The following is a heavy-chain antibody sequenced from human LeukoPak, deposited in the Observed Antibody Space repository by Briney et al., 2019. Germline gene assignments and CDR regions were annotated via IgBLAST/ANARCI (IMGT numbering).Heavy chain of an antibody. CDR3: AREQSGTRGWYTVDY. Sequence: PGGSLRLSCAAPGFTFSTYAITWVRQGPGKGLDWVSAIRPDGDRTYYANSVRGRFTISRDNSKDTVYLQINGLRVEDTAVYYCAREQSGTRGWYTVDYWGQGTLVTVSS. D-gene: IGHD6-19*01. V-gene: IGHV3-23*01. CDR1: GFTFSTYA. J-gene: IGHJ4*02. CDR2: IRPDGDRT.